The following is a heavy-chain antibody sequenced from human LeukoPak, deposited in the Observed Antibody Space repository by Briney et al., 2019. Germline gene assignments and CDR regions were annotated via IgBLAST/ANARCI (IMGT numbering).Heavy chain of an antibody. CDR3: AKDLEHSSSSNY. Sequence: SGGSLRLSCAASGFTFSSYAMSWVRQAPGKGLEWVSAISGSGGSTYYADSVKGRFTISRDNSKNTLYLQMNSLRAEDTAVYYCAKDLEHSSSSNYWGQGTLVTVSS. J-gene: IGHJ4*02. V-gene: IGHV3-23*01. CDR2: ISGSGGST. CDR1: GFTFSSYA. D-gene: IGHD6-6*01.